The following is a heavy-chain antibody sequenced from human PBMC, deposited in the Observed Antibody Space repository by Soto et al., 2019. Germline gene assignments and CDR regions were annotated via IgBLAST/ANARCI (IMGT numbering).Heavy chain of an antibody. CDR1: GGSISSSSYY. Sequence: QLQLQESGPGLVKPSETLSLTCTVSGGSISSSSYYWGWIRQPPGKGLEWIGSIYYSGSTYYNPSLKSRVTISVDTSKNQFSLKLSSVTAADTAVYYCARHRVVPAAMYTLPSNFDYWGQGTLVTVSS. CDR3: ARHRVVPAAMYTLPSNFDY. CDR2: IYYSGST. J-gene: IGHJ4*02. V-gene: IGHV4-39*01. D-gene: IGHD2-2*01.